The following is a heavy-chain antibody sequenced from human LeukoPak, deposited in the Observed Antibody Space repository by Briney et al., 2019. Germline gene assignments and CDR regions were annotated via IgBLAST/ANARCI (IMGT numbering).Heavy chain of an antibody. CDR3: AVGKGSSPLRPIRVTPTFSY. Sequence: PSETLSLTCTVSAGSISSSSYYWGWIRQPPGKGLEWIGSIYYSGSTYYNPSLKSRVTISVDTSKNQFSLKLSSVTAADTAVYCCAVGKGSSPLRPIRVTPTFSYWGQGTLVTVSS. V-gene: IGHV4-39*01. D-gene: IGHD6-6*01. J-gene: IGHJ4*02. CDR1: AGSISSSSYY. CDR2: IYYSGST.